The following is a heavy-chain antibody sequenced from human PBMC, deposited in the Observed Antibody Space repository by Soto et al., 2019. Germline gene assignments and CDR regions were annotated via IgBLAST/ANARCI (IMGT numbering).Heavy chain of an antibody. D-gene: IGHD6-13*01. Sequence: PSETLSLTCTVSGGSISSGGYYWSWIRQHPGKGLEWIGYIYYSGSTYYNPSLKSRVTISVDTSKNQFSLKLSSVTAADTAVYYCARGKIAAAGTRGHYYYGMDVWGQGTTVTVS. J-gene: IGHJ6*02. CDR2: IYYSGST. CDR3: ARGKIAAAGTRGHYYYGMDV. V-gene: IGHV4-31*03. CDR1: GGSISSGGYY.